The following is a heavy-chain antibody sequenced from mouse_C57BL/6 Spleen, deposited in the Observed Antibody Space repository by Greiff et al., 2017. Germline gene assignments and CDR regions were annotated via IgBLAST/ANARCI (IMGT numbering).Heavy chain of an antibody. V-gene: IGHV1-76*01. CDR2: IYPGSGNT. CDR1: GYTFTDYY. CDR3: AREGQFYGGFAY. D-gene: IGHD1-1*02. Sequence: QVQLQQSGAELVRPGASVKLSCKASGYTFTDYYINWVKQRPGQGLEWIARIYPGSGNTYYNEKFKGKATLTAEKSSSTAYMKLSSLTSEDSAVYFCAREGQFYGGFAYWGQGTLVTGSA. J-gene: IGHJ3*01.